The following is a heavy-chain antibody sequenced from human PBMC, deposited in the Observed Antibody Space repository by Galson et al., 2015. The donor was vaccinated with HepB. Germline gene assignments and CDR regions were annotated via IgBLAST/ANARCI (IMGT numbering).Heavy chain of an antibody. V-gene: IGHV2-5*02. Sequence: PALVKPTQTLTLTCTFSGFSLSTSGVGVGWIRQPPGKALEWLALIYWDDDKRYSPSLKSRLTITKDTSKNQVVLTMTNMDPVDTATYYCAHGWFGELLYSSGYFDLWGRGTLVTVSS. D-gene: IGHD3-10*01. CDR3: AHGWFGELLYSSGYFDL. J-gene: IGHJ2*01. CDR1: GFSLSTSGVG. CDR2: IYWDDDK.